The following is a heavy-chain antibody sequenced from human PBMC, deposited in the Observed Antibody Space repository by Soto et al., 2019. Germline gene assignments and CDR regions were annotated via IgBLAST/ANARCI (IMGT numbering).Heavy chain of an antibody. V-gene: IGHV1-69*12. CDR1: GGTFSSYA. CDR3: ASHGITGTWVYYYGMDV. CDR2: IIPIFGTA. J-gene: IGHJ6*02. D-gene: IGHD1-7*01. Sequence: QVQLVQSGAEVKKPGSSVKVSCKASGGTFSSYAISWVRQAPGQGLEWMGGIIPIFGTANYAQTFQGRVTITADESTSTAYMELRSLRSEDTAVYYCASHGITGTWVYYYGMDVWGQGTTVTVSS.